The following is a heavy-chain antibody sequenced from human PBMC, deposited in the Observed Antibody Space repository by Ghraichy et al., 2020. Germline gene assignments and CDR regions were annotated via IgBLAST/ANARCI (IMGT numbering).Heavy chain of an antibody. Sequence: SETLSLTCTVSGGSISSSDYYWSWIRQPPGKGLEWIGYIYYTGTTYYNPSLKSRLSISVDTSKNQFSLKLSSVTAADTAVYYCASLDCSTTSCFSLGGLGGPPDVWGQGTTVTVSS. CDR3: ASLDCSTTSCFSLGGLGGPPDV. CDR1: GGSISSSDYY. J-gene: IGHJ6*02. D-gene: IGHD2-2*01. V-gene: IGHV4-30-4*01. CDR2: IYYTGTT.